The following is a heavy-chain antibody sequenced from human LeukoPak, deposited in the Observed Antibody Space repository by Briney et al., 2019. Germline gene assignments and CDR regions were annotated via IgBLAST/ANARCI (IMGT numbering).Heavy chain of an antibody. J-gene: IGHJ3*02. V-gene: IGHV3-66*01. CDR3: ARDYMVRNYDFWSGYYWHDAFDI. Sequence: GSLRLSCAASGFTVSSNYMSWVRQAPGKGLEWVSVIYSGGSTYYADSVKGRFTISRDNSKNTLYLQMNSLRAEDTAVYYCARDYMVRNYDFWSGYYWHDAFDIWGQGTMVTVSS. D-gene: IGHD3-3*01. CDR2: IYSGGST. CDR1: GFTVSSNY.